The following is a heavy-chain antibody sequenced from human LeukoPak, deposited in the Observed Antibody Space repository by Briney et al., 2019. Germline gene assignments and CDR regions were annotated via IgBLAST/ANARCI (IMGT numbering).Heavy chain of an antibody. Sequence: PGGSLRLSCAASGFTFSSYSMNWVRQAPGKGLEWVSYISSSSSTIYYADSVKGRFTISRDNAKNSLYLQMNSLRDEDTAVYYCARGSGYYDSGGYFAYWGQGTLVTVSS. V-gene: IGHV3-48*02. D-gene: IGHD3-22*01. CDR2: ISSSSSTI. CDR1: GFTFSSYS. J-gene: IGHJ4*02. CDR3: ARGSGYYDSGGYFAY.